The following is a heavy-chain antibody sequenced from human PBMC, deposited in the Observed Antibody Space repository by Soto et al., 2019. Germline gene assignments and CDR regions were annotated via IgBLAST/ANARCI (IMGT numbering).Heavy chain of an antibody. Sequence: EVQLLESGGDLVQPGGSLTLSCAASGFSFRSYAMGWVRQAPGKGLAWVSSISAGGDGTYYADSVKGRFTISRDNFKNTLYLQMDSLRAEDTAVYYCADGGRYPYFWGQGTLVTVSS. V-gene: IGHV3-23*01. CDR3: ADGGRYPYF. J-gene: IGHJ4*02. D-gene: IGHD1-26*01. CDR2: ISAGGDGT. CDR1: GFSFRSYA.